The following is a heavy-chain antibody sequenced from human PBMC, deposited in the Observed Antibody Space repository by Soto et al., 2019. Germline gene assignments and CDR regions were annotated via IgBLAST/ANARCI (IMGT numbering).Heavy chain of an antibody. D-gene: IGHD3-3*01. CDR2: ISSNSDYK. J-gene: IGHJ6*03. Sequence: GGSLRLSCAASGFTFSTYSMNWVRQAPGKGLEWVSSISSNSDYKYYADSVKGRFTISRDNAKNSLYLQINSLRAEDTAVYYCAMPSIFHYYMDVWGKGTTVTVSS. CDR1: GFTFSTYS. V-gene: IGHV3-21*01. CDR3: AMPSIFHYYMDV.